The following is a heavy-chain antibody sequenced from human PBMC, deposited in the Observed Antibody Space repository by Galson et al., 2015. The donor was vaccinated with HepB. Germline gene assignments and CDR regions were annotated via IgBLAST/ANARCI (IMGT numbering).Heavy chain of an antibody. D-gene: IGHD6-13*01. CDR3: ARVRVSSWYRGRHQKNYYFDY. V-gene: IGHV3-7*03. Sequence: SLRLSCAASGFTFSSYWMSWVRQAPGKGLEWVANIKQDGSEKYYVDSVKGRFTISRDNAKNSLYLQMNSLRAEDTAVYYCARVRVSSWYRGRHQKNYYFDYWGQGTLVTVSS. J-gene: IGHJ4*02. CDR1: GFTFSSYW. CDR2: IKQDGSEK.